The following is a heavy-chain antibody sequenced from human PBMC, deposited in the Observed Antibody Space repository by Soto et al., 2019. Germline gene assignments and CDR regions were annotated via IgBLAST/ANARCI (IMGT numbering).Heavy chain of an antibody. CDR1: GFSFSSYA. CDR3: AKDPRLQPRAEAGQQLATQGSEY. V-gene: IGHV3-23*01. D-gene: IGHD6-13*01. J-gene: IGHJ4*01. Sequence: WGSLRLSCSASGFSFSSYAMGWVRQAPGKGLEWVSTISASGVIKYHADSVQGRFTVSRDNSKNTLYLQMNSLRAEDTAVYYCAKDPRLQPRAEAGQQLATQGSEYWGKGNLVSVSS. CDR2: ISASGVIK.